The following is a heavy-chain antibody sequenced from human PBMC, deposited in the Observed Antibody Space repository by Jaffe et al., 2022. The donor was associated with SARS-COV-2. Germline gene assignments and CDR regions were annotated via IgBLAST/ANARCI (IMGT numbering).Heavy chain of an antibody. D-gene: IGHD2-15*01. CDR2: INTNTGNP. J-gene: IGHJ6*02. V-gene: IGHV7-4-1*02. Sequence: QVQLVQSGSELKKPGASVKVSCKASGYTFTSYAMNWVRQAPGQGLEWMGWINTNTGNPTYAQGFTGRFVFSLDTSVSTAYLQISSLKAEDTAVYYCARDLPPQIVVVVAATPGGMDVWGQGTTVTVSS. CDR3: ARDLPPQIVVVVAATPGGMDV. CDR1: GYTFTSYA.